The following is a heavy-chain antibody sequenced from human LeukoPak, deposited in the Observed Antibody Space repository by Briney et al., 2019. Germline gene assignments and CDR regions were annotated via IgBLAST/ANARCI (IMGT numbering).Heavy chain of an antibody. V-gene: IGHV3-53*01. CDR2: IYSGGST. D-gene: IGHD6-13*01. CDR1: GFTVSSNY. Sequence: SGGSLRLSCAASGFTVSSNYMSWVRQAPGKGLEWVSVIYSGGSTYYADSVKGRFTISRDNSKNTLYLQMNSLRAEDTAVYYCAKVSLRSSSWYHFDYWGQGTLVTVSS. J-gene: IGHJ4*02. CDR3: AKVSLRSSSWYHFDY.